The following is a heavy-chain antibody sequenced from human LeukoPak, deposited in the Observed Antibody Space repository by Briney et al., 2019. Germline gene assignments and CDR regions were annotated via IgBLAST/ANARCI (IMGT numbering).Heavy chain of an antibody. V-gene: IGHV3-30*03. J-gene: IGHJ3*02. CDR3: ARAPRYYDSSGPDSDAFDI. D-gene: IGHD3-22*01. CDR1: GFTFSSYS. Sequence: GGSLRLSCAASGFTFSSYSMNWVRQAPGKGLEWVAVISYDGINKYSADSVKGRFTISRDNSKNTLYLQMNSLRAEDTAMYYCARAPRYYDSSGPDSDAFDIWGQGTMVTVSS. CDR2: ISYDGINK.